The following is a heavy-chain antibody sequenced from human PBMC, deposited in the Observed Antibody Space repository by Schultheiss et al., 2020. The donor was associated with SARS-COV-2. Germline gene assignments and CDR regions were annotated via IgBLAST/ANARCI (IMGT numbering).Heavy chain of an antibody. V-gene: IGHV1-69*13. D-gene: IGHD5-12*01. CDR3: AASPVVATIPYYYYGMDV. CDR1: GGTFSSYA. J-gene: IGHJ6*02. CDR2: IIPIFCTA. Sequence: SVKVSCKASGGTFSSYAISWVRQAPGQGLEWMGGIIPIFCTANYAQKFQGRVTITADETTSTAYMELSSLRSEDTAVYYCAASPVVATIPYYYYGMDVWGQGTTVTVSS.